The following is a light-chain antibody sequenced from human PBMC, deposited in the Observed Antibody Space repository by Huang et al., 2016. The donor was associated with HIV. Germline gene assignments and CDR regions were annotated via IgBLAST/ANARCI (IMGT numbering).Light chain of an antibody. Sequence: DIQMTQSPSSLSASVGDRVTITCRASQNINSYLNWYQQKPGKAPNLLIYRSSNFQNGVPSRFSGSGSGTHFTLTISSLQPEDFATYCCQQSYSAPPWTFGQGTKVEIK. J-gene: IGKJ1*01. CDR1: QNINSY. CDR3: QQSYSAPPWT. CDR2: RSS. V-gene: IGKV1-39*01.